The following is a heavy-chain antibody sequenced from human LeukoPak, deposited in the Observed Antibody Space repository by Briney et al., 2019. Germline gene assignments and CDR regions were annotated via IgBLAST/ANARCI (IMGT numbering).Heavy chain of an antibody. D-gene: IGHD2-2*01. Sequence: GSLRLSCAASGFTFSNAWMSWVRQAPGKGLEWVGRIKSKTDDGTTDYAAPVKGRFTISRDDSKNTLYLQMNSLKTEDTAVYYCTTDGVHCSSTSCSWGQGTLVTVSS. V-gene: IGHV3-15*01. J-gene: IGHJ5*02. CDR3: TTDGVHCSSTSCS. CDR1: GFTFSNAW. CDR2: IKSKTDDGTT.